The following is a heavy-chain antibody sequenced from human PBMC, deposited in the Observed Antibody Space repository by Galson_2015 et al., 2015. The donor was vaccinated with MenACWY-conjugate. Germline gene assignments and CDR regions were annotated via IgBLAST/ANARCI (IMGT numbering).Heavy chain of an antibody. J-gene: IGHJ4*02. Sequence: SLRLSCAASGFTFSSYAMSWVRQAPGKGLEWVSAISGSGGSTYYADSVKGRFTISRDNSKNTLYLQMNSLRAEDTAVYYCASPHDYGDYLAYWGQGTLVTVSS. CDR2: ISGSGGST. CDR1: GFTFSSYA. D-gene: IGHD4-17*01. V-gene: IGHV3-23*01. CDR3: ASPHDYGDYLAY.